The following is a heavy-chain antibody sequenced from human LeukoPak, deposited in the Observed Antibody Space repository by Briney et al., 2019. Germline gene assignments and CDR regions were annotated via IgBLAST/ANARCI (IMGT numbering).Heavy chain of an antibody. CDR2: IYYSGST. D-gene: IGHD6-13*01. CDR1: GGSISSSSYY. Sequence: SETLSLTCTVSGGSISSSSYYWSWIRQPPGKGLEWVGYIYYSGSTNYNPSLKSRVTISVDTSKNQFSLKLSSVTAADTAVYYCARSTAAGYWFDPWGQGTLVTVSS. V-gene: IGHV4-61*05. CDR3: ARSTAAGYWFDP. J-gene: IGHJ5*02.